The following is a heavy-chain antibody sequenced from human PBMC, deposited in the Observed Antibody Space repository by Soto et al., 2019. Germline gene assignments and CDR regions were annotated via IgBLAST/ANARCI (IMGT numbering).Heavy chain of an antibody. D-gene: IGHD3-3*01. CDR3: ARDYYDFWSGRHYYYYGMDV. Sequence: PSVKVSCKASGYTFTSYYMHWVRQAPGQGLEWMGIINPSGGSTSYAQKFQGRVTMTRDTSTSTVYMELSSLRSEDTAVYYCARDYYDFWSGRHYYYYGMDVWGQGTTVTVSS. V-gene: IGHV1-46*01. CDR1: GYTFTSYY. J-gene: IGHJ6*02. CDR2: INPSGGST.